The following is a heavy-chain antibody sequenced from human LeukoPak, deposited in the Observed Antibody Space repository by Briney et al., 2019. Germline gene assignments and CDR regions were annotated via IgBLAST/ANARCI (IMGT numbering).Heavy chain of an antibody. D-gene: IGHD5-18*01. Sequence: GSSVKVSCKASGGTFSSYAISWVRQAPGQGLEWMGWINPNSGGTKYAQKFQGRVTMTRDTSITTAYMELSRLRSDDTAVYYCASGYNYAYCDYWGQGTLVTVSS. CDR1: GGTFSSYA. J-gene: IGHJ4*02. CDR2: INPNSGGT. CDR3: ASGYNYAYCDY. V-gene: IGHV1-2*02.